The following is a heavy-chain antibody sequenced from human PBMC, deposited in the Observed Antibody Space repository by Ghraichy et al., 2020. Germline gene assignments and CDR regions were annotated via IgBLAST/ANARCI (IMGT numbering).Heavy chain of an antibody. CDR2: INHSGST. CDR1: GGSFSGYY. Sequence: SETLSLTCAVYGGSFSGYYWSWIRQPPGKGLEWIGEINHSGSTNYNPSLKSRVTISVDTSKNQFSLKLSSLTAADTAVYYCARGVGSIKQTFDYWGQGTLVTVSS. V-gene: IGHV4-34*01. J-gene: IGHJ4*02. CDR3: ARGVGSIKQTFDY. D-gene: IGHD1-26*01.